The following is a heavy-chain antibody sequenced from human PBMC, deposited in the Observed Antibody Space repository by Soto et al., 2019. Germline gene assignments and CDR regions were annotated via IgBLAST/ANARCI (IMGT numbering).Heavy chain of an antibody. D-gene: IGHD4-17*01. CDR1: GGTFSSYA. CDR3: ASCPYGDYRNWFDP. V-gene: IGHV1-8*02. Sequence: ASVKVSCKASGGTFSSYAISWVRQAPGQGLEWMGWMNPNSGNTGYAQKFQGRVTMTRNTSISTAYMELSSLRSEDTAVYYCASCPYGDYRNWFDPWGQGTLVTVSS. J-gene: IGHJ5*02. CDR2: MNPNSGNT.